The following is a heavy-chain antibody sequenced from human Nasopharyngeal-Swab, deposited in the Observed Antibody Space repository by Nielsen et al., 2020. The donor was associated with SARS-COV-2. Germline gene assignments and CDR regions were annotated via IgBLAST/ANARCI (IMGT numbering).Heavy chain of an antibody. CDR2: INHSGST. V-gene: IGHV4-34*01. D-gene: IGHD2-2*01. Sequence: SETLPLTCAVYGGSFSVYYCSWIRQLPGKLLEWIGEINHSGSTKYNPSLKSRFTISVDTSKNQFSLKLSSVTAADTAVYYCPRADSLGVVVPAAIEGIFFSWFDTWGQGTLVTVS. CDR3: PRADSLGVVVPAAIEGIFFSWFDT. CDR1: GGSFSVYY. J-gene: IGHJ5*02.